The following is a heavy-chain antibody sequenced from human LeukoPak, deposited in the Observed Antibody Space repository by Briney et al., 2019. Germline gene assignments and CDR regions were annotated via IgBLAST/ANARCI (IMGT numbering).Heavy chain of an antibody. D-gene: IGHD3-22*01. CDR2: INHSGST. V-gene: IGHV4-34*01. CDR1: GGSFSGYY. J-gene: IGHJ4*02. CDR3: AVSGYFDSSGYYHLDY. Sequence: PSETLSLTCAVYGGSFSGYYWTWIRQPPGQGLEWIGEINHSGSTNYNPSLKSRVTISLDTSKNQFSLKLSSVTAADTAVYYCAVSGYFDSSGYYHLDYWGQGTLVTVSS.